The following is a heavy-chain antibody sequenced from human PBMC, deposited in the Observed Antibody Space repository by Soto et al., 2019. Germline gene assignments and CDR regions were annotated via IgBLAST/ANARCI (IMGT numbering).Heavy chain of an antibody. CDR1: GFTFSSYA. CDR2: ISYDGSNK. CDR3: ARANGDYYYYYYGMDV. J-gene: IGHJ6*02. Sequence: QVQLVESGGGVVQPGRSLRLSCAASGFTFSSYAMHWVRQAPGKGLEWVAVISYDGSNKYYADSVKGRFTISRDNSKNTLYLQMNSLRAEDTAVYYCARANGDYYYYYYGMDVWGQGTTVTVSS. D-gene: IGHD4-17*01. V-gene: IGHV3-30-3*01.